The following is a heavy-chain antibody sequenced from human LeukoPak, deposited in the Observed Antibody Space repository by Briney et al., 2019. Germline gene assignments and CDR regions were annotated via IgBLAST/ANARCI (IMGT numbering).Heavy chain of an antibody. CDR1: GGSISSGGYY. Sequence: SETLSLTCTVSGGSISSGGYYWSWLRQHPGKGLEWIGYIYYSGSTYYNPSLKSRVTISVDTSKNQFSLKLSSVTAADTAVYYCARRVLTGYYRNNYFDYWGQGTLVTVSS. CDR3: ARRVLTGYYRNNYFDY. J-gene: IGHJ4*02. V-gene: IGHV4-31*03. CDR2: IYYSGST. D-gene: IGHD3-9*01.